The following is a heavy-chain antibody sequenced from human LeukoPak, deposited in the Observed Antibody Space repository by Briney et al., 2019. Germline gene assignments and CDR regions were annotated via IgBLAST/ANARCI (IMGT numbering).Heavy chain of an antibody. Sequence: PGGSLRLSCAASGFTFSSYGMHWVRQAPGKGLEWIGEISLTGLTHYNPSLESRVTVSLDKSKNRLSLNLTSVTAADTAVYYCSRENGAFSPFGYWGQGILVTVLS. CDR2: ISLTGLT. V-gene: IGHV4-4*02. J-gene: IGHJ4*02. D-gene: IGHD2-8*01. CDR1: GFTFSSYG. CDR3: SRENGAFSPFGY.